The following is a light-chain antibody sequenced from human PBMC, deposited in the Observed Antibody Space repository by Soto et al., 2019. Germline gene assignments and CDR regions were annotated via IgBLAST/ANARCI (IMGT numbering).Light chain of an antibody. CDR2: NVS. J-gene: IGKJ1*01. CDR3: VQGTHWPPWT. V-gene: IGKV2-30*01. Sequence: DVVLTQSPLSLPVTPGLPASSSCKSSQGLEYSDGNTYLNCFQQRPGQSPRRLIYNVSKRDSGVPDRLSGSGSGAGFTLKVSGVEAGDVGVYYCVQGTHWPPWTFGQGTKVEIK. CDR1: QGLEYSDGNTY.